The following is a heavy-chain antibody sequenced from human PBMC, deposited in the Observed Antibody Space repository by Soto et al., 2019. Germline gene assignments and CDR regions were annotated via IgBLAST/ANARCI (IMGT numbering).Heavy chain of an antibody. J-gene: IGHJ4*02. CDR1: GFTFSSCV. CDR2: ITDSGTGT. CDR3: PKGLINGRWYAED. D-gene: IGHD6-13*01. Sequence: EVHLLESGGGLVHPGESLRLSCGASGFTFSSCVMTWVRQAPGKGLEWVSCITDSGTGTYYADSVKGRFTISRDNSKNTMYLQMNNLRAEDTGVYYWPKGLINGRWYAEDWGQGTLVTVSS. V-gene: IGHV3-23*01.